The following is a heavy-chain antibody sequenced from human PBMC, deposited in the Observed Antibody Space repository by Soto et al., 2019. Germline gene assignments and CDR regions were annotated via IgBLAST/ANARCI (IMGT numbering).Heavy chain of an antibody. J-gene: IGHJ3*02. Sequence: SETLSLTCAVYGGSFSGYYWSWIRQPPGKGLEWIGEINHSGSTNYNPSLKSRVTISVDTSKNQFSLKLSSVTAADTAVYYCARGFKPPYAYSSSAVWAFDIWGQGTMVTVSS. CDR2: INHSGST. CDR1: GGSFSGYY. CDR3: ARGFKPPYAYSSSAVWAFDI. V-gene: IGHV4-34*01. D-gene: IGHD6-6*01.